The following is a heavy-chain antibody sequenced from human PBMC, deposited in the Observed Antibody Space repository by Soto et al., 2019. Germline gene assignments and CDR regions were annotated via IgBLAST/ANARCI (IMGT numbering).Heavy chain of an antibody. V-gene: IGHV3-48*02. CDR2: INSISSTM. D-gene: IGHD3-10*01. J-gene: IGHJ6*02. CDR1: GFTFSNYN. CDR3: AREGLLWFGELIRNYYNFALDV. Sequence: GGSLRLSCAVSGFTFSNYNMNWVRQAPGRGLEWVSYINSISSTMNYADSVKGRFTISRDNAKNSLYLQINNLRDEDTAVYYCAREGLLWFGELIRNYYNFALDVWGQGTTVTVSS.